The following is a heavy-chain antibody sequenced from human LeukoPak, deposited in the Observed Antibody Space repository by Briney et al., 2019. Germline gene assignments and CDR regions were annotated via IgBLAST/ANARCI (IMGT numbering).Heavy chain of an antibody. V-gene: IGHV3-7*01. J-gene: IGHJ6*03. Sequence: PAGGSLRLSCAASGYTFSTYWMNWVRQAPGKGLEWVANINQDGSEKYYVDSARGRFTISRDNAKNSLYLQTNSLRAEDTAVYYCARLVAPFYYYIDVWGKGTTVTVSS. CDR1: GYTFSTYW. CDR2: INQDGSEK. CDR3: ARLVAPFYYYIDV. D-gene: IGHD2-15*01.